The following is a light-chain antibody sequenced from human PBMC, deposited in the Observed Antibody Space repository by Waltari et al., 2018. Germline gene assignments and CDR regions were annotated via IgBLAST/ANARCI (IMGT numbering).Light chain of an antibody. Sequence: DIVLTQSPLSLPVTPGEPASISCRSNPSLPYVNGYSYLDWYLQKPGQSPQLLIYLGSNRASGVPDRFSGSGSGTFFTLKISRVEAEDVGVYYCMQALQTPPWTFGQGTKVEVK. CDR1: PSLPYVNGYSY. CDR3: MQALQTPPWT. J-gene: IGKJ1*01. V-gene: IGKV2-28*01. CDR2: LGS.